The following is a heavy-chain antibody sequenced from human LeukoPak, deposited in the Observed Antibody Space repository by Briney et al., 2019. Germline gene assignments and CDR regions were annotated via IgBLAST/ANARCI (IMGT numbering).Heavy chain of an antibody. Sequence: SETLSLTSAVSGVSFDDYYWAWVRQTPGKGREWIGEINHSGYTNDSPSLKSRVTLSIDTSRKQFSLNLRYVTVADAGTYYCTRMTTGHDYWGQGTLVTVSS. CDR1: GVSFDDYY. CDR3: TRMTTGHDY. V-gene: IGHV4-34*01. J-gene: IGHJ4*02. D-gene: IGHD4-17*01. CDR2: INHSGYT.